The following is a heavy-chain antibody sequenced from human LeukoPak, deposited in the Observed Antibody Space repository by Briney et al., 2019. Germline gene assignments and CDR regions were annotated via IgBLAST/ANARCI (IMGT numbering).Heavy chain of an antibody. CDR2: IYTSGST. J-gene: IGHJ4*02. CDR3: ARVAVAGTRPDY. V-gene: IGHV4-61*02. Sequence: PSETLSLTCTVSGGSISSGSYYWSWIRQPAGKGLEWIGRIYTSGSTNYNPSLKSRVTISVDTSKNQFSLKLSSVTAADTAVYYCARVAVAGTRPDYWGQGTLVTVSS. D-gene: IGHD6-19*01. CDR1: GGSISSGSYY.